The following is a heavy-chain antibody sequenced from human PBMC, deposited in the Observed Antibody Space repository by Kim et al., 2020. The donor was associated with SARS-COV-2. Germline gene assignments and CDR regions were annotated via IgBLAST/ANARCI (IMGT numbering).Heavy chain of an antibody. CDR1: GYTFTSYD. CDR2: MNPNSGNT. J-gene: IGHJ6*02. D-gene: IGHD2-21*02. Sequence: ASVKVSCKASGYTFTSYDINWVRQATGQGLEWMGWMNPNSGNTGYAQKFQGRVTMTRNTSISTAYMELSSLRSEDTAVYYCARGGVVTAIPDYYYYGMDVWGQGTTVTVSS. CDR3: ARGGVVTAIPDYYYYGMDV. V-gene: IGHV1-8*01.